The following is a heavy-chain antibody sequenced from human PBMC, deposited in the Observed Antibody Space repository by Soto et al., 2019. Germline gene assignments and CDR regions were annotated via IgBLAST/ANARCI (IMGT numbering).Heavy chain of an antibody. CDR2: INSDGSST. CDR1: GFNFSSYG. Sequence: GGSLRLSCAASGFNFSSYGRHWVRQAPGKGLVWVSRINSDGSSTSYADSVKGRFTISRDNAKNTLYLQMNSLRAEDTAVYYCARVYEDSSSWHLGDYYYYYYMDVWGKGTTVTVSS. D-gene: IGHD6-13*01. V-gene: IGHV3-74*01. J-gene: IGHJ6*03. CDR3: ARVYEDSSSWHLGDYYYYYYMDV.